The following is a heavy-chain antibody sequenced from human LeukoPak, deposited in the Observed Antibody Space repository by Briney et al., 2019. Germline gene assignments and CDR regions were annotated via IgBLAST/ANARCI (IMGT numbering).Heavy chain of an antibody. CDR2: ISYDGSNK. CDR3: ARFDEGFDY. V-gene: IGHV3-30-3*01. J-gene: IGHJ4*02. CDR1: GFTFSSYE. D-gene: IGHD3-10*01. Sequence: GGSLRLSCAASGFTFSSYEMNWVRQAPGKGLEWVAVISYDGSNKYYADSVKGRFTIFRDNSKNTLYLQMNSLRAEDTAVYYCARFDEGFDYWGQGTLVTVSS.